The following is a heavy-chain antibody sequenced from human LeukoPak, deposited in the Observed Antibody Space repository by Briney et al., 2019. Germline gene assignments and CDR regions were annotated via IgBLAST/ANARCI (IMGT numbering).Heavy chain of an antibody. V-gene: IGHV1-8*01. CDR2: MNPNSGNT. Sequence: ASVKVSCKASGYTFTSYDINWVRQAPGQGLEWMGWMNPNSGNTGYAQKFQGRVTMTRNTSISTAYMELSSLRSEDTAVYYCARYYDFWSGYYGYWGQGTLVTVSS. J-gene: IGHJ4*02. CDR1: GYTFTSYD. CDR3: ARYYDFWSGYYGY. D-gene: IGHD3-3*01.